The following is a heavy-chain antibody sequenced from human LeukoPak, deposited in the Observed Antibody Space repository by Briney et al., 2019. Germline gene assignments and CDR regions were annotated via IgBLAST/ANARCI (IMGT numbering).Heavy chain of an antibody. D-gene: IGHD1-26*01. CDR3: ASVGVGATTAWFDP. J-gene: IGHJ5*02. Sequence: SVKVSCKASGGTFSSYAISWVRQAPGQGLEWMGGIIPIFGTANYAQKFQGRVTITTDESTSTAYMELSSLRSEDTAVYYCASVGVGATTAWFDPWGQGTLVTVSS. CDR1: GGTFSSYA. CDR2: IIPIFGTA. V-gene: IGHV1-69*05.